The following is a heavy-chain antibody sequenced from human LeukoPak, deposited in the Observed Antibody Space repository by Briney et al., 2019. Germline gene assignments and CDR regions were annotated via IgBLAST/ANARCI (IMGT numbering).Heavy chain of an antibody. J-gene: IGHJ4*02. Sequence: SAKVSCKASGGTFSRYAISWVRQAPGQGLEWMGSIIPIFGIANYAQKFQGRVTMTADKSTSTAYMELSSLRSEDTAVYFCARDGEKGAIDYWGQGTLVTVSS. CDR3: ARDGEKGAIDY. CDR1: GGTFSRYA. CDR2: IIPIFGIA. D-gene: IGHD1-26*01. V-gene: IGHV1-69*04.